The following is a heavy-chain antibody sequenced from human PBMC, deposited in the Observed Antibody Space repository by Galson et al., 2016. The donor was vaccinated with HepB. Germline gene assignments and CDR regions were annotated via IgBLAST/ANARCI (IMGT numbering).Heavy chain of an antibody. Sequence: SCKGSGYIFTTYWIVWVRQMPGKGLEWMGSIYPGNSDTKYSPSFQGQVTISTDKSVNTAYLQWRSLKASDTAIYYCATQAHYDIFTGYRFDPWGQGTQVIVSS. CDR2: IYPGNSDT. CDR1: GYIFTTYW. D-gene: IGHD3-9*01. V-gene: IGHV5-51*01. J-gene: IGHJ5*02. CDR3: ATQAHYDIFTGYRFDP.